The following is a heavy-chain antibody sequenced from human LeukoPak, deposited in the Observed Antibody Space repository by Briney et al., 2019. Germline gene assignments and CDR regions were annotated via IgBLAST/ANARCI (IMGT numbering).Heavy chain of an antibody. D-gene: IGHD6-19*01. CDR1: GFTFSSYS. V-gene: IGHV3-21*01. J-gene: IGHJ2*01. CDR3: ARARRQWLVAYWYFDL. CDR2: ISSSSSYI. Sequence: GGSLRLSCAASGFTFSSYSMNWVRQAPGKGLEWVSSISSSSSYIYYADSVKGRFTISRDNAKNSLYLQMNSLRAEDTAVYYCARARRQWLVAYWYFDLWGRGTLVTVSS.